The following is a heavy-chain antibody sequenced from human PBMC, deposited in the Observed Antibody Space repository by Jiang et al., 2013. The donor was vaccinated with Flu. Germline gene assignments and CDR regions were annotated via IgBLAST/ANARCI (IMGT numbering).Heavy chain of an antibody. V-gene: IGHV4-34*01. CDR1: GGSFSGYY. CDR2: INHSGST. CDR3: ARATDAKGLDY. Sequence: LLKPSETLSLTCAVYGGSFSGYYWSWIRQPPGKGLEWIGEINHSGSTNYNPSLKSRVTISVDTSKNQFSLKLSSVTAADTAVYYCARATDAKGLDYWGQGTLVTVSS. J-gene: IGHJ4*02.